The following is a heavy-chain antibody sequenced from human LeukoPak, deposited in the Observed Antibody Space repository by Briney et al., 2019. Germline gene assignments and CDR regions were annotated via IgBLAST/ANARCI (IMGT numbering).Heavy chain of an antibody. CDR1: GGSISGYY. Sequence: SETLSLTCTVSGGSISGYYWSWIRQPPGKGLEWIGEINHSGSTNYNPSLKSRVTISVDTSKNQFSLKVSSVTAADTAVYYCASVGSYEYWGQGTLVTVSS. J-gene: IGHJ4*02. CDR2: INHSGST. V-gene: IGHV4-34*01. CDR3: ASVGSYEY. D-gene: IGHD1-26*01.